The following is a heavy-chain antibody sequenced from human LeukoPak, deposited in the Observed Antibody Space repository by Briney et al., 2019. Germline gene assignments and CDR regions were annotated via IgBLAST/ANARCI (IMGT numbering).Heavy chain of an antibody. Sequence: PGGSLRLSCVASGFDFSRYNILWVRQAPGKGLEWVSVIYSGGSTYYADSVKGRFTISRDNSKNTLYLQMNSLRAEDTAVYYCARSHGPIAAASYYYYYGMDVWGQGTTVTVSS. D-gene: IGHD6-13*01. CDR1: GFDFSRYN. CDR2: IYSGGST. CDR3: ARSHGPIAAASYYYYYGMDV. J-gene: IGHJ6*02. V-gene: IGHV3-53*01.